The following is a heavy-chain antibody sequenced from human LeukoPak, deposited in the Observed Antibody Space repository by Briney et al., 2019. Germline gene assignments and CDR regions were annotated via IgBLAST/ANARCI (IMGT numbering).Heavy chain of an antibody. D-gene: IGHD6-13*01. J-gene: IGHJ4*02. CDR1: GGSISSTTYY. V-gene: IGHV4-39*01. Sequence: PSETLSLTCTVSGGSISSTTYYWGWLRQPPGKGLEWIGSIYYSGSTYYNPSLKSRVTISVDTSKNQFSLILSSVTAADTAVYYRARPPFHSRPYYFDYWGQGTLVTVSS. CDR2: IYYSGST. CDR3: ARPPFHSRPYYFDY.